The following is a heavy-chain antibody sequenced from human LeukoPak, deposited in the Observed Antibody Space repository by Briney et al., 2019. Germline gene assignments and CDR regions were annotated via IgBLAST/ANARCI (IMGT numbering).Heavy chain of an antibody. V-gene: IGHV4-59*01. CDR1: GGSISNYY. D-gene: IGHD3-10*01. J-gene: IGHJ4*02. CDR3: ARVRGVVSPLDY. CDR2: TYYTGST. Sequence: SETLSLICTVSGGSISNYYWSWIRQPPGKGLEWIGYTYYTGSTNSNPSLRSRVTISVDTSKNQFSLKLSSVTAADTAVYYCARVRGVVSPLDYWGQGTLVTVSS.